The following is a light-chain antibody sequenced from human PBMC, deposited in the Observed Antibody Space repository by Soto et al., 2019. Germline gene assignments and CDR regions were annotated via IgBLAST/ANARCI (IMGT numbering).Light chain of an antibody. CDR3: QQYGVSPRT. CDR1: QSVSSSY. V-gene: IGKV3-20*01. CDR2: GAS. Sequence: EIVLTQSPGTLSVSPGERATLSCRASQSVSSSYLAWYQQKPGQAPRLLIYGASSRATGIPDRFSGSGSGTDFSLTISRLEPEDFAVYYCQQYGVSPRTFGQGTKVDIK. J-gene: IGKJ1*01.